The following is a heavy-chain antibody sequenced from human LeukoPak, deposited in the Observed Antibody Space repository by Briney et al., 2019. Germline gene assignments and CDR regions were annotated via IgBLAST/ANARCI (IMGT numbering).Heavy chain of an antibody. Sequence: PGGSLRLSCAASGFTFSTYAMHWVRQAPGKGLEWVAVISYDGSNKYYADSVKGRFTISRDNSKNTLYLQMNSLRAEDTAVYYCARQPSGPFGGVIVPLGAFDIWGQGTMVTVSS. CDR3: ARQPSGPFGGVIVPLGAFDI. J-gene: IGHJ3*02. CDR1: GFTFSTYA. D-gene: IGHD3-16*02. V-gene: IGHV3-30*04. CDR2: ISYDGSNK.